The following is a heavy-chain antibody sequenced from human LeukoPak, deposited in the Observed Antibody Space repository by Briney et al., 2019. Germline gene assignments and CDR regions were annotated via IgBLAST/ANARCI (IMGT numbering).Heavy chain of an antibody. D-gene: IGHD6-6*01. CDR1: GFTFSSYA. CDR2: ISYDGSNK. V-gene: IGHV3-30-3*01. CDR3: AKEDPIAARPTDY. J-gene: IGHJ4*02. Sequence: PGGSLRLSCAASGFTFSSYAMHWVRQAPGKGLEWVAVISYDGSNKYYADSVKGRFTISRDNSKDTLYLQMNSLRAEDTAVYYCAKEDPIAARPTDYWGQGTLVTVSS.